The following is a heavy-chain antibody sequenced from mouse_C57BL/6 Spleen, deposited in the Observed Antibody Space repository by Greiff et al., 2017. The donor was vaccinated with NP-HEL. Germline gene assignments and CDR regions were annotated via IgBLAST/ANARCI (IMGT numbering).Heavy chain of an antibody. CDR3: ARPTVNWYFDG. CDR2: IHPNSGST. V-gene: IGHV1-64*01. D-gene: IGHD1-1*01. CDR1: GYTFTSYW. Sequence: QVQLKQPGAELVKPGASVKLSCKASGYTFTSYWMHWVKQRPGQGLEWIGMIHPNSGSTNYNEKFKSKATLTVDKSSSTAYMQLSSLTSEDSAVYYCARPTVNWYFDGWGTGTTVTVSS. J-gene: IGHJ1*03.